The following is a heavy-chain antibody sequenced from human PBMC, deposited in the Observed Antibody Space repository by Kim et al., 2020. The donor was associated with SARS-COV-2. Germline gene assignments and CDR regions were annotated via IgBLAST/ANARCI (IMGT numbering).Heavy chain of an antibody. CDR3: ARMYYDSSRGRLDI. D-gene: IGHD3-22*01. J-gene: IGHJ3*02. Sequence: RYSPSFQGQVTISADKSISTAYLQWSSLKASDTAMYYCARMYYDSSRGRLDIWGQGTMVTVSS. V-gene: IGHV5-51*01.